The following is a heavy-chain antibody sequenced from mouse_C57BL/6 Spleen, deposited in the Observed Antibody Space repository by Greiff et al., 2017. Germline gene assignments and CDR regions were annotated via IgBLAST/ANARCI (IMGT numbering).Heavy chain of an antibody. Sequence: QVQLQQPGAELVRPGSSVKLSCKASGYTFTSYWMHWVKQRPIQGLEWIGNIDPSDSETHYNQKFKDKATLTVDKSSSTAYMQLSSLTSEDSAVYYCARPYYDCDGPWFAYWGQGTLVTVSA. CDR3: ARPYYDCDGPWFAY. V-gene: IGHV1-52*01. J-gene: IGHJ3*01. D-gene: IGHD2-4*01. CDR2: IDPSDSET. CDR1: GYTFTSYW.